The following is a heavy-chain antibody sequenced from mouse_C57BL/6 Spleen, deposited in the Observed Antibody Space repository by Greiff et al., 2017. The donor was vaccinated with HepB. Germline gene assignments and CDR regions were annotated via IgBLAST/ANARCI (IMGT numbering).Heavy chain of an antibody. CDR3: APIYDGYQHYFDY. CDR1: GYTFTSYW. D-gene: IGHD2-3*01. CDR2: IYPGNSDT. V-gene: IGHV1-5*01. Sequence: EVQLQESGTVLARPGASVKMSCKTSGYTFTSYWMHWVKQRPGQGLEWIGAIYPGNSDTSYNQQFKGKAKLTAVTSASTAYMELSSLTNEDSAVYYCAPIYDGYQHYFDYWGQGTTLTVSS. J-gene: IGHJ2*01.